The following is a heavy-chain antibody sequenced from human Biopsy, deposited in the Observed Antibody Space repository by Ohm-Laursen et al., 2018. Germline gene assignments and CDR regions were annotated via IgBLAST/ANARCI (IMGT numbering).Heavy chain of an antibody. CDR2: ITGVGGVT. CDR3: AKWGTSMALYHFYGMDV. V-gene: IGHV3-23*01. Sequence: GSLRLSCAASGFTFSSHAMSWVRQAPGKGLEWVSVITGVGGVTYYADPVKDRFTVSRDNSMNTMFLQMNSLRAQDADTYYCAKWGTSMALYHFYGMDVWGQGTMVSVSS. D-gene: IGHD5-18*01. CDR1: GFTFSSHA. J-gene: IGHJ6*02.